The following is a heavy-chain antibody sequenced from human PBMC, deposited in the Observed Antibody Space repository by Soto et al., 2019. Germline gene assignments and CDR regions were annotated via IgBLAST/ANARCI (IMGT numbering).Heavy chain of an antibody. CDR1: GFTFSSYS. J-gene: IGHJ4*02. CDR2: ISSSSSYI. Sequence: EVQLVESGGGLVKPGGSLRLSCAASGFTFSSYSMNWVRQAPGKGLEWVSSISSSSSYIYYADSVKGRSTISRDNAKNSLYLQMNSLRAEDTAMYYCARLTSYDSSAYYCYWGQGTLVTVSS. V-gene: IGHV3-21*01. D-gene: IGHD3-22*01. CDR3: ARLTSYDSSAYYCY.